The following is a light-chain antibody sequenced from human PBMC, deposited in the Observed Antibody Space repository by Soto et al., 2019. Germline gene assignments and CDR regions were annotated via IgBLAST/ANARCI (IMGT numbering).Light chain of an antibody. CDR1: TSNIGSNY. Sequence: QSVLTQPPSTSGTPGQTVTISCSGSTSNIGSNYVYWYQQLPGTAPQLLISNDNQRPSGVPDRFSGSKSGTSASLAISGLRSEDEADYSCAAWDDSLSGYVFGTGTKVTVL. CDR2: NDN. J-gene: IGLJ1*01. CDR3: AAWDDSLSGYV. V-gene: IGLV1-47*02.